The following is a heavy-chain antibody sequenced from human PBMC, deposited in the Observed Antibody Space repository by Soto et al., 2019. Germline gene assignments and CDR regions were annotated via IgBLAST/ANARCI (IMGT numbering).Heavy chain of an antibody. V-gene: IGHV6-1*01. CDR2: TYYRTKWHN. CDR3: AGGRKYSSSRGGMDV. D-gene: IGHD6-6*01. CDR1: GDSLSSNSAP. J-gene: IGHJ6*02. Sequence: PSQTPSLPCAISGDSLSSNSAPWNSLSQSPSRGLEWVGRTYYRTKWHNEYPVSVKSRITINPDTSKNQISLQVNSVTPEDTAVYYGAGGRKYSSSRGGMDVWGQGRTVTVSS.